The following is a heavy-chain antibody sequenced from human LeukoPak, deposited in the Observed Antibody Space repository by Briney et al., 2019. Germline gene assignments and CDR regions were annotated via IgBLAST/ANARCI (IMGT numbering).Heavy chain of an antibody. D-gene: IGHD3-10*01. V-gene: IGHV4-59*01. Sequence: PSETLSLTCTVSGGSIKDYWSWIRQPPGKGLEWIGYIYYSGSTNYNPSLKSRMSMPVDTSKNQFSLKLNSVTAADTAVYYCARRYASADLDAFNIWGQGTMVTVSS. J-gene: IGHJ3*02. CDR3: ARRYASADLDAFNI. CDR2: IYYSGST. CDR1: GGSIKDY.